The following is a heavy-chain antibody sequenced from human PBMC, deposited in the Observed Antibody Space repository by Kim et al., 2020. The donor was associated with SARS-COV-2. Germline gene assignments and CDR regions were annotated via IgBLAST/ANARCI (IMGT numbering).Heavy chain of an antibody. V-gene: IGHV4-31*03. J-gene: IGHJ6*02. Sequence: SETLSLTCTVSGGSISSGGYYWSWIRQHPGKGLEWIGYIYYSGSTYYNPSLKSRVTISVDTSKNQFSLKLSSVTAADTAVYYCARDGGSEYYYYGMDVWGQGTTVTVSS. CDR2: IYYSGST. CDR3: ARDGGSEYYYYGMDV. D-gene: IGHD3-10*01. CDR1: GGSISSGGYY.